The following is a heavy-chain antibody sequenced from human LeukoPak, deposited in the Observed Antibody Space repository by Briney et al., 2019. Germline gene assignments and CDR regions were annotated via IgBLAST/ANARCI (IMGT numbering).Heavy chain of an antibody. CDR3: AKPQYDSSWYYFDY. V-gene: IGHV3-23*01. J-gene: IGHJ4*02. D-gene: IGHD6-13*01. Sequence: GGSLRLSCAAPGFTFSTYAMSWVRQAPGKGLEWVSTISSNGVSTYYANSVKGRFTISRDNSKNTLWLQMNSLRAEDTALYYCAKPQYDSSWYYFDYWGQGTLVTVSS. CDR2: ISSNGVST. CDR1: GFTFSTYA.